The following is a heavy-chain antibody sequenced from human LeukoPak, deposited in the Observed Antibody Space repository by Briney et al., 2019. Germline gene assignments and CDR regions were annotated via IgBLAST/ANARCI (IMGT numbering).Heavy chain of an antibody. J-gene: IGHJ4*02. CDR1: GGTFSCYA. CDR3: ASGGTTPFDY. D-gene: IGHD1-1*01. V-gene: IGHV1-69*04. Sequence: SVKVSCKASGGTFSCYAISWVRQAPGQGLEWMGRIIPILGIANYAQKFQGRVTITADKSTSTAYMELSSLRSEDTAVYYCASGGTTPFDYWGQGTLVTVSS. CDR2: IIPILGIA.